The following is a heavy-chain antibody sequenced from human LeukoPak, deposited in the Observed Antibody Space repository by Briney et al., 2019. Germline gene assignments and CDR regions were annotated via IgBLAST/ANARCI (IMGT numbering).Heavy chain of an antibody. CDR2: IKCDGSEK. CDR1: GFTFSSSW. V-gene: IGHV3-52*01. J-gene: IGHJ4*02. Sequence: PGGSLRLSCAASGFTFSSSWMHWVCQAPEKGLEWVADIKCDGSEKYYVDSVKGRLTISRDNAKNSLYLQVNSLRAEDMTVYYCVRGVRYYDILTGRYYFDYWGQGTLVTVSS. D-gene: IGHD3-9*01. CDR3: VRGVRYYDILTGRYYFDY.